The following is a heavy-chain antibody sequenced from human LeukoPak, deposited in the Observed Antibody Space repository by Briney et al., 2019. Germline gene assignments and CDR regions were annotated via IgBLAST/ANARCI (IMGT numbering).Heavy chain of an antibody. CDR2: IYYSGST. CDR1: GGSISSYY. V-gene: IGHV4-59*01. D-gene: IGHD3-22*01. Sequence: SETLSLTCTVSGGSISSYYWSWIRQPPGKGLEWIGYIYYSGSTNYNPSLKSRVTISVDTSKNQFSLKLSSVTAADTAVYYCARARKNYYYDSSGYPYWGQGTLVTVSS. CDR3: ARARKNYYYDSSGYPY. J-gene: IGHJ4*02.